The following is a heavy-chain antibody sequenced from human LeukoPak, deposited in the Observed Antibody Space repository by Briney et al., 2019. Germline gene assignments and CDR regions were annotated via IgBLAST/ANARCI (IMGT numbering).Heavy chain of an antibody. CDR3: ARDPYGASRGY. V-gene: IGHV3-48*03. D-gene: IGHD4-17*01. CDR2: ISFSGNTR. CDR1: GFTFSSYE. Sequence: SGGSLRLSCAASGFTFSSYEMSWVRQAPGKGLEWVSYISFSGNTRHYADSVKGRFTISRDNAKNSLYLQMNSLRAEDTAVYYCARDPYGASRGYWGQGTLVTVSS. J-gene: IGHJ4*02.